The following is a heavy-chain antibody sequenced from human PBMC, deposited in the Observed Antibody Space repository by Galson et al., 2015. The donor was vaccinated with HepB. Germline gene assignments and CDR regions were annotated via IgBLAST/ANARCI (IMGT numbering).Heavy chain of an antibody. CDR1: GDSVSSNSAA. CDR3: ARAPTGGWYFDL. V-gene: IGHV6-1*01. Sequence: CAISGDSVSSNSAAWNWIRQSPSRGLEWLGRTYYRSKWNNDYAVSVKSRITITPDTSKNHFSLQLNSVTPEDTAVYSCARAPTGGWYFDLWGRGTLVTVSS. CDR2: TYYRSKWNN. J-gene: IGHJ2*01. D-gene: IGHD7-27*01.